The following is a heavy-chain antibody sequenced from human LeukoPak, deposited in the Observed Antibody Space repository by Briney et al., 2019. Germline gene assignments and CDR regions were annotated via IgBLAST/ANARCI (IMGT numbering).Heavy chain of an antibody. CDR1: GFTFSSYS. CDR3: ARDEAGATTEFDS. J-gene: IGHJ4*02. CDR2: INSSSSYI. D-gene: IGHD1-26*01. V-gene: IGHV3-21*01. Sequence: GGSLRLSCAASGFTFSSYSMNWVRQAPGKGLEWVSSINSSSSYIYYADSVKGRFSISRDNAMNSLYLQMNSLRADDTAVYYCARDEAGATTEFDSWGQGTLVTVSS.